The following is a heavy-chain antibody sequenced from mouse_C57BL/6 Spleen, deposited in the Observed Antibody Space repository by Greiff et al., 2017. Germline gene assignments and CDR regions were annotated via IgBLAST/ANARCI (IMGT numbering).Heavy chain of an antibody. CDR2: ISGGGGNT. J-gene: IGHJ4*01. CDR1: GFTFSSYT. D-gene: IGHD3-1*01. CDR3: ARHGTRDYAMDY. V-gene: IGHV5-9*01. Sequence: EVQGVESGGGLVKPGGSLKLSCAASGFTFSSYTMSWVRQTPEKRLEWVATISGGGGNTYYPDSVKGRFTISRDNAKNTLYLQMSSLRSEDTALYYCARHGTRDYAMDYWGQGTSVTVSS.